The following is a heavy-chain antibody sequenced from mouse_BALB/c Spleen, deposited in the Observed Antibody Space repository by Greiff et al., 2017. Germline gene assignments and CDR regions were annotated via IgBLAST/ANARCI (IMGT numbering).Heavy chain of an antibody. J-gene: IGHJ4*01. D-gene: IGHD1-1*01. V-gene: IGHV1-5*01. CDR1: GYTFTSYW. CDR3: TKGYGSSDAMDY. Sequence: DVKLVESGTVLARPGASVKMSCKASGYTFTSYWMHWVKQRPGQGLEWIGAIYPGNSDTSYNQKFKGKAKLTAVTSTSTAYMELSSLTNEDSAVYYCTKGYGSSDAMDYWGQGTSVTVSS. CDR2: IYPGNSDT.